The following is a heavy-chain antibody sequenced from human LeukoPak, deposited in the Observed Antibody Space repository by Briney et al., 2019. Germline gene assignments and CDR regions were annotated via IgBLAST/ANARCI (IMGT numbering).Heavy chain of an antibody. CDR1: GGSFSGYY. Sequence: PSETLSLTCAVYGGSFSGYYWSWIRQPPGKGLEWIGEINHSGSTNYNPSLKSRVTISVDTSKNQFSLKLSSVTAADTAVYYCARGRSIYQLIYYYYGMDVWGQGTTVTVSS. CDR3: ARGRSIYQLIYYYYGMDV. J-gene: IGHJ6*02. D-gene: IGHD2-2*01. CDR2: INHSGST. V-gene: IGHV4-34*01.